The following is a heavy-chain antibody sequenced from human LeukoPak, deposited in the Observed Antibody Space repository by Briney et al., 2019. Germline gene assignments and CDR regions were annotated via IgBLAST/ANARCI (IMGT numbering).Heavy chain of an antibody. V-gene: IGHV3-30*04. J-gene: IGHJ4*02. CDR2: ISYDGSNK. CDR1: GFTFSIYA. Sequence: GRSLRLSCAASGFTFSIYAIHWVRQAPGKGLEWVAVISYDGSNKYYADSVKGRFTISRDNSKNTLYLQMNSLRAEDTAVYYCASPPHYYGSGGYYSYYFDYWGQGTLVTVSS. CDR3: ASPPHYYGSGGYYSYYFDY. D-gene: IGHD3-22*01.